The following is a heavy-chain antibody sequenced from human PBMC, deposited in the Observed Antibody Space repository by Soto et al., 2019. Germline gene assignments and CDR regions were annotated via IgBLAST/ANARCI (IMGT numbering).Heavy chain of an antibody. CDR3: ARGDVLCDGGRCYGIPLDV. D-gene: IGHD2-15*01. Sequence: GGSLRLSCAASGFTFSNAWMNWVRQAPGKGLEWVGRIKSKTDGGTTDYAAPVKGRFTISRDDSKNTLYLQMNSLKTEDTAVYYCARGDVLCDGGRCYGIPLDVWGKGTTVTVSS. J-gene: IGHJ6*04. V-gene: IGHV3-15*07. CDR2: IKSKTDGGTT. CDR1: GFTFSNAW.